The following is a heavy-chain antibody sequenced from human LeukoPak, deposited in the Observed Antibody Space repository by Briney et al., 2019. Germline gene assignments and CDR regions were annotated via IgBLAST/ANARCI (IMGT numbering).Heavy chain of an antibody. D-gene: IGHD3-10*01. CDR1: GFTFSSYS. J-gene: IGHJ6*04. CDR2: TSSSSSYI. CDR3: AREGSPYYGMDV. V-gene: IGHV3-21*01. Sequence: PGGSLRLSCAASGFTFSSYSMNWVRQAPGKGLEWVSSTSSSSSYIYYADSVKGRFTISRDNAKNSLYLQMNSLRAEDTAVYYCAREGSPYYGMDVWGKGTTVTVSS.